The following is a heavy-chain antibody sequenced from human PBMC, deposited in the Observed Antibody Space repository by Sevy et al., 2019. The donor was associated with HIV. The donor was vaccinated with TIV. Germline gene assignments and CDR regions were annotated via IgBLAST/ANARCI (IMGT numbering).Heavy chain of an antibody. CDR1: GGTFSSYA. Sequence: ASVKVSCKASGGTFSSYAISWVRQAPGQGLEWMGGIIPIFGTANYAQKFQGRVTITADESTSTAYMGLSSLRSEDTAVYYCARGNGFYYDSSGYYIPDAFDIWGQGTMVTVSS. CDR3: ARGNGFYYDSSGYYIPDAFDI. J-gene: IGHJ3*02. CDR2: IIPIFGTA. D-gene: IGHD3-22*01. V-gene: IGHV1-69*13.